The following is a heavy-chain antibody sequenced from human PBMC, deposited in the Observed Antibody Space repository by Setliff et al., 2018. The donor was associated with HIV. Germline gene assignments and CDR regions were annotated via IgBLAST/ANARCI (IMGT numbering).Heavy chain of an antibody. D-gene: IGHD1-7*01. CDR3: ARVSAGTIFY. J-gene: IGHJ4*02. Sequence: SETLSLTCAVYGGSFGGHFWSWIRQPQGKGLEWIGEMNHSGGTNYNPSLKSRSTMSIDTSKNQFSLNLTSVTAADTAIYYCARVSAGTIFYWGQGTLVTVSS. V-gene: IGHV4-34*01. CDR2: MNHSGGT. CDR1: GGSFGGHF.